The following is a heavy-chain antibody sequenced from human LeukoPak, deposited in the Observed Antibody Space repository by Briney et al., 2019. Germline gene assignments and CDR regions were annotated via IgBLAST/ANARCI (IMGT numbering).Heavy chain of an antibody. CDR1: GASISSYH. CDR2: VYGSGSA. D-gene: IGHD3-10*02. V-gene: IGHV4-59*01. J-gene: IGHJ4*02. CDR3: ARARNVGGGRFYFDS. Sequence: SETLSLTCTVSGASISSYHWSWMRQPPGKGLEWLGHVYGSGSADHNPSLKSRVTISVDTSKRHFSLKLTSVTAADTAVYFCARARNVGGGRFYFDSWGQGILVTVSS.